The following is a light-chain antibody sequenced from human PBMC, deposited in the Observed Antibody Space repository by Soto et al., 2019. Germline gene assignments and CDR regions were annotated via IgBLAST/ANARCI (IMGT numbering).Light chain of an antibody. CDR2: GVS. V-gene: IGKV3-15*01. J-gene: IGKJ1*01. CDR1: RSISSN. CDR3: QQYNNWPRS. Sequence: EIMMTQSPATLSVSPGERATLSCRASRSISSNLAWYQQKPGQAPRLLIYGVSARATCIPARFSGSESGTEFTLTISSLQSEDFAVYYCQQYNNWPRSFGQGTKL.